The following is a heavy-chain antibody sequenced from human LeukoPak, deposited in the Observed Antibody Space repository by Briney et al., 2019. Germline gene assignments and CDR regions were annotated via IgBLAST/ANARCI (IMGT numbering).Heavy chain of an antibody. V-gene: IGHV3-23*01. Sequence: PGGSLRLSCAASGFTFSNYAMSWVRQAPGKGLEWVSAISGGGDSSYYADSVKGRFTISRDSSKNSLSLQMNSLRSEDTALYYCAKERGSSGYFDYWGQGTLVTVSS. CDR3: AKERGSSGYFDY. D-gene: IGHD6-6*01. CDR2: ISGGGDSS. CDR1: GFTFSNYA. J-gene: IGHJ4*02.